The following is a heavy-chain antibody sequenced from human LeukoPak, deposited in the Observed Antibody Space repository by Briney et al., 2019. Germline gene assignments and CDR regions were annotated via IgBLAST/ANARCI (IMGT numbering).Heavy chain of an antibody. Sequence: TGGSLRLSCAASGFTFSNYNINWVRQAPGKGLEWVSYISSSSTITYYADSVKGRFTISRENAKNSLYLQMNSLRAADTAVYYCARGSSLGFEPWGQGTLVTVSS. V-gene: IGHV3-48*01. CDR1: GFTFSNYN. J-gene: IGHJ5*02. CDR3: ARGSSLGFEP. CDR2: ISSSSTIT.